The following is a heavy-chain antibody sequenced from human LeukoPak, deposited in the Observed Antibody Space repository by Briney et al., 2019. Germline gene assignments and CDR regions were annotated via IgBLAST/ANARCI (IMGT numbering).Heavy chain of an antibody. CDR1: GFTFSNYA. Sequence: GGSLRLSCAASGFTFSNYAMNWVRQAPGKGLEWVSVLIGSSGTTYYADSVKGRFTISRDNSKNTLYLQMSSLRAEDTAVYYCASSFRGVITYWGQGTLVTVSS. V-gene: IGHV3-23*01. D-gene: IGHD3-10*01. J-gene: IGHJ4*02. CDR2: LIGSSGTT. CDR3: ASSFRGVITY.